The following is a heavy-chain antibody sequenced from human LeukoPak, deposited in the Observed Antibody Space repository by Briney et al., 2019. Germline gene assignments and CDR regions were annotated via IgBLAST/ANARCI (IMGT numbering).Heavy chain of an antibody. CDR3: ARDHSSGWYRDLDY. Sequence: ASVKVSCKASGYTFTGYYMHWVRQAPGQGLEWMGWINPNSGGTNYAQKFQGRVTMTRDTSISTAYMELSRLRSDDTAVYYCARDHSSGWYRDLDYWGQGTLVTVSS. CDR2: INPNSGGT. D-gene: IGHD6-19*01. CDR1: GYTFTGYY. V-gene: IGHV1-2*02. J-gene: IGHJ4*02.